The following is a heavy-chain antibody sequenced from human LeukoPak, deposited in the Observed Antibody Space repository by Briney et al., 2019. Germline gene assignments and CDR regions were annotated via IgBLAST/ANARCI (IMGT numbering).Heavy chain of an antibody. CDR3: ARVGQYCSSTSCPGLDY. J-gene: IGHJ4*02. Sequence: GASVKVSCKASGYTFTSYGISWVRQAPGQGLEWMGWISAYNGNTNYAQKLQGRVTMTTDTSTSTAYMELRSLRSDDTAVYYCARVGQYCSSTSCPGLDYWGQGTLVTVSS. CDR2: ISAYNGNT. CDR1: GYTFTSYG. D-gene: IGHD2-2*01. V-gene: IGHV1-18*01.